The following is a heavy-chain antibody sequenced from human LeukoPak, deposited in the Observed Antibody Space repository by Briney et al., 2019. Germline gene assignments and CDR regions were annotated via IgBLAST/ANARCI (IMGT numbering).Heavy chain of an antibody. CDR1: GFTFSSFW. CDR3: ARDKGGITMILNYYFDY. D-gene: IGHD3-22*01. Sequence: GGSLRLSCAASGFTFSSFWMTWVRQAPGKGLEWVANINQDGSQKYYVDSVRGRFTISRDNAKNSLFLQMNSLRAEDTAVYYCARDKGGITMILNYYFDYWGQGTLVTVSS. V-gene: IGHV3-7*03. CDR2: INQDGSQK. J-gene: IGHJ4*02.